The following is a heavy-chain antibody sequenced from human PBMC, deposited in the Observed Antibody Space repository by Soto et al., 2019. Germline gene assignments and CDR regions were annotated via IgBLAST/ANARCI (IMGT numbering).Heavy chain of an antibody. CDR1: GFTFSSYA. Sequence: EVQLLESGGGLVQPGGSLRLSCAASGFTFSSYAMRWVRQAPGKGLEWVSAISGSGGSTYYADSVKGRFTISRDNSKHTLYLQMTSLRAEDTVVYSCASRGRGGDCGYGGQGTLVTVSS. CDR2: ISGSGGST. V-gene: IGHV3-23*01. J-gene: IGHJ4*02. D-gene: IGHD2-21*02. CDR3: ASRGRGGDCGY.